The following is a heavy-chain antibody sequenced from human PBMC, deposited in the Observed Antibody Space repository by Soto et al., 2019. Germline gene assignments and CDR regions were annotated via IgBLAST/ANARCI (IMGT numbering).Heavy chain of an antibody. V-gene: IGHV1-18*01. Sequence: ASVKVSCKASGGTFSSYAISWVRQAPGQGLEWMGWISAYNGITNYAQKLQDRVTMTTDTSTSTAYMELRSLRSDDTAVYHCARDPDYDTLTGYTSDAFDIWGQGTMVTVSS. CDR1: GGTFSSYA. CDR2: ISAYNGIT. CDR3: ARDPDYDTLTGYTSDAFDI. J-gene: IGHJ3*02. D-gene: IGHD3-9*01.